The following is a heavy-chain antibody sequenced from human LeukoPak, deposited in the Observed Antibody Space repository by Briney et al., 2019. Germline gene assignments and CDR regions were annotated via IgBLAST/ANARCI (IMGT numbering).Heavy chain of an antibody. CDR2: IIHIFGTA. D-gene: IGHD3-3*01. V-gene: IGHV1-69*13. CDR3: ARSPGIDFWSGYYTVHFDY. J-gene: IGHJ4*02. CDR1: GGTFSSYA. Sequence: GASVKVSCKASGGTFSSYAISWVRQAPGQGLEWMGGIIHIFGTANYAQKFQGRVTITADESTSTAYMELSSLRSEDTAVYYCARSPGIDFWSGYYTVHFDYWGQGTLVTVSS.